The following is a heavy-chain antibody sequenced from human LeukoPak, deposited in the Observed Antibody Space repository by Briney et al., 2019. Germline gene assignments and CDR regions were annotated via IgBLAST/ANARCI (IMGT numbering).Heavy chain of an antibody. CDR2: IIPIFGTA. V-gene: IGHV1-69*01. J-gene: IGHJ6*03. D-gene: IGHD2-2*01. CDR1: GGTFSSYA. CDR3: ARVGATNCSSTSCRYYYYYYMDV. Sequence: GASVKVSCKASGGTFSSYAISWVRQAPGQGLEWMGGIIPIFGTANYAQKFQGRVTITADESTSTAYMELSSLRSEDTAVYYCARVGATNCSSTSCRYYYYYYMDVWGKGTTVTVPS.